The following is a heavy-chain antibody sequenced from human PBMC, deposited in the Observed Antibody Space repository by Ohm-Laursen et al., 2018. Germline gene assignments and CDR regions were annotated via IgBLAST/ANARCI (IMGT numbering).Heavy chain of an antibody. CDR3: ARDVVRGAFDI. CDR2: IWYDGSNK. CDR1: GFTFSSYG. D-gene: IGHD3-10*01. V-gene: IGHV3-33*01. Sequence: SLRLSCAASGFTFSSYGMHWVRQAPGKGLEWVAVIWYDGSNKYYADSVKGRFTISRDNSKNTLYLQMNSLRAEDTALYHCARDVVRGAFDIWGQGTMVTVSS. J-gene: IGHJ3*02.